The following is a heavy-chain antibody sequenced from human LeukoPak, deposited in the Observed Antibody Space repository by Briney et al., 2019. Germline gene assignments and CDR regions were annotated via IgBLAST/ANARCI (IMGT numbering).Heavy chain of an antibody. CDR3: ARDPYSSGRADY. V-gene: IGHV1-2*02. D-gene: IGHD3-22*01. J-gene: IGHJ4*02. Sequence: ASVKVSCKASGYTFTGYYMHWVRQAPGQGLEWMGWINPNSGGTNYAQKFQGRATMTTDTSISTAYMELSRLRSDDTAVYYCARDPYSSGRADYWGQGTLVTVSS. CDR2: INPNSGGT. CDR1: GYTFTGYY.